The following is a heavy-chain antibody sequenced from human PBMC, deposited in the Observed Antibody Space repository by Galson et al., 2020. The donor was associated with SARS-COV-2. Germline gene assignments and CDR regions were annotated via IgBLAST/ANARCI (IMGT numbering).Heavy chain of an antibody. J-gene: IGHJ6*02. D-gene: IGHD4-17*01. V-gene: IGHV3-43*01. Sequence: GESLKISSASSGFTFGDYTMHWVRQTPGKGLEWISLITWFGDSSYYADSVHGRFTISRDNSKNSLYLQMNSLRVEDTGLYYCAKDRTYYGDYDYGMDVWGQGTTVTVSS. CDR2: ITWFGDSS. CDR1: GFTFGDYT. CDR3: AKDRTYYGDYDYGMDV.